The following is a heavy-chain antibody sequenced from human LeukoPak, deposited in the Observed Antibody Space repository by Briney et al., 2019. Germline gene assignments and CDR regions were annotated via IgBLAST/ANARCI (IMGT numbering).Heavy chain of an antibody. CDR2: IDKKDKGYATAT. CDR3: ARGTGSDSWYIDY. Sequence: AGGSLKLSCAASGFTFSGSAIHWVRQSSGKGLEWVGQIDKKDKGYATATAYAASVKGRFTISRDNDKNSLYLQMNSLRDEDTAVYYCARGTGSDSWYIDYWGQGTLVSVSS. CDR1: GFTFSGSA. D-gene: IGHD6-13*01. J-gene: IGHJ4*02. V-gene: IGHV3-73*01.